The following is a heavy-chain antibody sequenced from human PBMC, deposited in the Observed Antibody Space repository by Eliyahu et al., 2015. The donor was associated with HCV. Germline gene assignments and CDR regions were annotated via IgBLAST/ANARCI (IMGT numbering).Heavy chain of an antibody. D-gene: IGHD6-6*01. J-gene: IGHJ4*02. CDR2: IRSKGNNYAT. CDR1: GFPFNASA. V-gene: IGHV3-73*02. Sequence: EVQLVESGGGLVQPGGSLKLXCAASGFPFNASAIYWVRQASGGGLEWVGHIRSKGNNYATSYSVSVKGRFTISRDDSKNMAYLQMETLRMEDTAVYFCTSFGAARPSYWGQGTLVTVSS. CDR3: TSFGAARPSY.